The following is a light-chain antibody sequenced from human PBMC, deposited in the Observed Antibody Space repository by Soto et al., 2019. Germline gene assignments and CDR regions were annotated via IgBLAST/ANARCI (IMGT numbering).Light chain of an antibody. Sequence: DIQMTQSPSSLPASVGDRVTITCRASHDISNYLAWFQQKPGKVPKLLIYTASTLQSGVPSRFSGSGSGTEFTLTISSLQPEDVATYYCQQYNSAPRTFGQGTKVEIK. CDR3: QQYNSAPRT. J-gene: IGKJ1*01. CDR1: HDISNY. V-gene: IGKV1-27*01. CDR2: TAS.